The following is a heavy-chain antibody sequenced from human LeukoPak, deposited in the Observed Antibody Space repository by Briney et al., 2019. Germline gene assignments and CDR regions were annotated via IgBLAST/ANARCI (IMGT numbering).Heavy chain of an antibody. CDR1: GYTFKDFG. J-gene: IGHJ4*02. V-gene: IGHV1-18*01. D-gene: IGHD3-3*01. Sequence: GSVKVSCKTSGYTFKDFGISWVRQVPGQGVEWMGWISAYNGNTEYAEKFQGRVTMTIDTFANTAYMALRSLRSDDTAVYFCARDPKTSNSFWRGYSGFDYGGQGVLVTVSS. CDR3: ARDPKTSNSFWRGYSGFDY. CDR2: ISAYNGNT.